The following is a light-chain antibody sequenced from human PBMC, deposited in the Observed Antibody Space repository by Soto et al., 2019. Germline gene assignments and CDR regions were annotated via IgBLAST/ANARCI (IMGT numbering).Light chain of an antibody. Sequence: QPVLTQQPSASGTPGQRVTISCSGTNSNIGSNPVNWYQQLPGTAPSLLIYTNTQRPSGVPDRFSGSKSGASASLAISGLQSEDEADYYCAAWDHSLNAVVFGGGTKLTVL. CDR2: TNT. J-gene: IGLJ2*01. V-gene: IGLV1-44*01. CDR1: NSNIGSNP. CDR3: AAWDHSLNAVV.